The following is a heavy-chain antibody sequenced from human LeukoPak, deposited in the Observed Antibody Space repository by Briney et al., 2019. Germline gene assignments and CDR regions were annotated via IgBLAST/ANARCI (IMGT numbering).Heavy chain of an antibody. J-gene: IGHJ4*02. Sequence: EASVKVSCKASGYTFTGDYIHWVRQAPGQGLEWMGGIIPIFGTANYAQKFQGRVTITADESTSTAYMELSSLRSEDTAVYYCARPARIVATTYFDYWGQGTLVTVSS. V-gene: IGHV1-69*13. CDR2: IIPIFGTA. CDR1: GYTFTGDY. D-gene: IGHD5-12*01. CDR3: ARPARIVATTYFDY.